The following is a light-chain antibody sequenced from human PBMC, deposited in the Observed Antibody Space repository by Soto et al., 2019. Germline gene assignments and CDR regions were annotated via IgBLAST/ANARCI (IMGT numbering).Light chain of an antibody. CDR2: AAS. J-gene: IGKJ1*01. CDR1: QGISSY. CDR3: QQYDSFWT. Sequence: AIRMTQSPSSFSASTGDRVTITCRASQGISSYLAWYQQKPVKAPKLLIYAASTLQSGVPSRFSGSGSGTDFTLTISCLQSEDFATYFCQQYDSFWTFGQGTTVQIK. V-gene: IGKV1-8*01.